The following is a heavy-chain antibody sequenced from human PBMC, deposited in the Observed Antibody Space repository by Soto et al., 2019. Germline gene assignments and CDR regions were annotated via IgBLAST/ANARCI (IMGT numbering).Heavy chain of an antibody. J-gene: IGHJ6*01. Sequence: PQPLSLTYTVSNGTISYYYWSWIRQSPGKGLEWIGYIYYSGRTNYNSSLKSRVTMSVDTSKNQFSLRLISVTAADTAVYYCARDGDGRMTTNPFYY. CDR3: ARDGDGRMTTNPFYY. D-gene: IGHD4-4*01. CDR2: IYYSGRT. V-gene: IGHV4-59*01. CDR1: NGTISYYY.